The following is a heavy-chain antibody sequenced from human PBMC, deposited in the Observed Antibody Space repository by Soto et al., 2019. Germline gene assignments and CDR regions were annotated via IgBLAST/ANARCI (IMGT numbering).Heavy chain of an antibody. D-gene: IGHD2-2*01. Sequence: GGSLRLSCAASGFTFSSYGMHWVRQAPGKGLEWVAVISYDGSNKYYADSVKGRFTISRDNSKNTLYLQMNSLRAEDTAVYYCAEGRWDIVVVPAPPELSWFDPWGQGTLVTVSS. J-gene: IGHJ5*02. V-gene: IGHV3-30*18. CDR2: ISYDGSNK. CDR3: AEGRWDIVVVPAPPELSWFDP. CDR1: GFTFSSYG.